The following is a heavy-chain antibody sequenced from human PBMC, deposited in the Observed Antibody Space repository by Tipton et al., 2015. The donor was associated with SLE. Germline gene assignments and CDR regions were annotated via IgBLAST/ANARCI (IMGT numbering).Heavy chain of an antibody. V-gene: IGHV4-59*01. D-gene: IGHD1-1*01. CDR1: GASISNYY. CDR3: ARSTNWNSAAYYFDL. Sequence: TLSLTCTVSGASISNYYWTWIRQPAGKGLEWIGYIFFSGNTKYNPSLNSRITMSIDTSKDQFSLRLTSVTAADTAIYYCARSTNWNSAAYYFDLWGQGTLVTVSS. J-gene: IGHJ4*02. CDR2: IFFSGNT.